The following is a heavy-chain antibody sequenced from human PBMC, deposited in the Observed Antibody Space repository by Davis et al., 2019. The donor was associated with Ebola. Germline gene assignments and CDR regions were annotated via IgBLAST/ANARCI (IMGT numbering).Heavy chain of an antibody. V-gene: IGHV3-30*18. J-gene: IGHJ4*02. CDR1: GFTFNTYA. D-gene: IGHD2-15*01. CDR2: ISYDGSNK. CDR3: AKSLRIGYCSGGSCYSGGLDY. Sequence: GESLKISCAASGFTFNTYALHWVRQAPGKGLEWVAFISYDGSNKYYADSVKGRFAISRDSSKTTLYLQTNSLRAEDTAVYYCAKSLRIGYCSGGSCYSGGLDYWGQGTLVTVSS.